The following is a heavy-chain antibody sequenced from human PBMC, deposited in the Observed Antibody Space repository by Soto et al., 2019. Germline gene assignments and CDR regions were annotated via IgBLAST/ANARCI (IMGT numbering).Heavy chain of an antibody. Sequence: LETLSLTCTVSGGSISSYYWSWIRQPPGKGLEWIGYIYYSGSTNYNPSLKSRVTISVDTSKNQFSLKLSSVTAADTAVYYCTHQTISYTLDVWGQGTTVTVSS. D-gene: IGHD1-1*01. V-gene: IGHV4-59*01. J-gene: IGHJ6*02. CDR2: IYYSGST. CDR1: GGSISSYY. CDR3: THQTISYTLDV.